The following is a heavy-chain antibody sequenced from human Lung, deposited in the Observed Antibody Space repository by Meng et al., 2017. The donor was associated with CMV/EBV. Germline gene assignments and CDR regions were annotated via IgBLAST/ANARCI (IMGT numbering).Heavy chain of an antibody. J-gene: IGHJ6*02. CDR3: ARQGITIFGVDYYYYYGMDV. CDR2: IYPGDSDT. CDR1: GYSFTSYW. Sequence: GGSLRLSCKGSGYSFTSYWIGWVRQMPGKGLEWMGIIYPGDSDTRYSPSFQGQVTISADKSISTAYLQWSSLKASDTAMYYCARQGITIFGVDYYYYYGMDVWGQGXTVTVSS. D-gene: IGHD3-3*01. V-gene: IGHV5-51*01.